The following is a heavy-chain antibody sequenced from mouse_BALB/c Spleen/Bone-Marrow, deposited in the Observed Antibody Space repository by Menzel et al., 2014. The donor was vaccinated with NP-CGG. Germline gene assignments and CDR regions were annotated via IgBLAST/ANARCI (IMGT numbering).Heavy chain of an antibody. CDR3: ARSNDGLPAWFAY. D-gene: IGHD2-3*01. Sequence: EVKLVESGPGLVKPSQSLSLTCTVTGYSITNDYAWNWIRQLPGNKLEWMGYISYSGSTSYNPSLKSRISITRDTSKSQFFLQLNSVTTEDTATYYCARSNDGLPAWFAYWGQGTLVTVSA. V-gene: IGHV3-2*02. CDR1: GYSITNDYA. CDR2: ISYSGST. J-gene: IGHJ3*01.